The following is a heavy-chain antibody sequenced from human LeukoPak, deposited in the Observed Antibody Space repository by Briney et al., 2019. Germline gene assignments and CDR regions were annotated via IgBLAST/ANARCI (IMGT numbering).Heavy chain of an antibody. CDR1: GGTFSSYA. Sequence: GASVKVSCKASGGTFSSYAISWVRQAPGQGLEWMGGIIPIFGTANYAQKFQGRVTITADESTSTAYMELSSLRSEDTAVYYCARGGSGSYYVNWFDPWGQGTLVTVSS. D-gene: IGHD3-10*01. CDR3: ARGGSGSYYVNWFDP. V-gene: IGHV1-69*13. J-gene: IGHJ5*02. CDR2: IIPIFGTA.